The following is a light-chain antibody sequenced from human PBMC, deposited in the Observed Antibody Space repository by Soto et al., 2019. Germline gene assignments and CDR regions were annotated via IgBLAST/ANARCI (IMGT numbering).Light chain of an antibody. CDR2: DAS. CDR1: RTISSTY. V-gene: IGKV3-20*01. J-gene: IGKJ4*01. CDR3: QYYGHSPLT. Sequence: EIVLTQSPGTLSLSPGERATLSCGASRTISSTYLAWYQQKPGQPPRLLIYDASTRANGTPDRISGSGSGADFTLTISRLEPEDFAGYYCQYYGHSPLTFGGGTKVEIK.